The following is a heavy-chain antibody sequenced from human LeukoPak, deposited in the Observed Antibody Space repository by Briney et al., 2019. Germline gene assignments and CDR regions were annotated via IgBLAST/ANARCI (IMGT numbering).Heavy chain of an antibody. CDR3: ARRPIVVVVAATDYFDY. Sequence: SETLSFTCAVYGGSFSGYYWSWLRQPPGKGLEWIGEINHSGSTNYNPSLKSRVTISVDTSKNQFSLKLSSVTAADTAVYYCARRPIVVVVAATDYFDYWGQGTLVTVSS. V-gene: IGHV4-34*01. CDR1: GGSFSGYY. J-gene: IGHJ4*02. CDR2: INHSGST. D-gene: IGHD2-15*01.